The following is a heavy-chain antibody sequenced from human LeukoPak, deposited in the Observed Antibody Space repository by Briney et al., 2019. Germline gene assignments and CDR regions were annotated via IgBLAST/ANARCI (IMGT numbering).Heavy chain of an antibody. D-gene: IGHD3-22*01. CDR2: IYYSGST. V-gene: IGHV4-39*01. J-gene: IGHJ4*02. Sequence: SETLSLTCTVSGGSISSSCYYWGWLRQPPGKGLEWIGSIYYSGSTYYNPSLKSRITISVDTYKNQFPLKLSSVTAADTAVYYCARSYYDSSGYYYPTHNDYWGQGTLVTVSS. CDR3: ARSYYDSSGYYYPTHNDY. CDR1: GGSISSSCYY.